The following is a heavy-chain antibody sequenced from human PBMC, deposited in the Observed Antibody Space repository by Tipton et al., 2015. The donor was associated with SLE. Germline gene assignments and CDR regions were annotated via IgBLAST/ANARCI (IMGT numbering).Heavy chain of an antibody. D-gene: IGHD1-1*01. CDR2: IIPTLGIA. Sequence: QVQLVQSGAEVKKPGSSVKVSCKASGGTFSSYTISWVRQAPGQGLEWMGRIIPTLGIANYAQKFQGRVTITADKSTSTAYMELSSLRSEDTAVYYCARALGGWNDADAFDIWGKGTMVTVSS. J-gene: IGHJ3*02. V-gene: IGHV1-69*09. CDR3: ARALGGWNDADAFDI. CDR1: GGTFSSYT.